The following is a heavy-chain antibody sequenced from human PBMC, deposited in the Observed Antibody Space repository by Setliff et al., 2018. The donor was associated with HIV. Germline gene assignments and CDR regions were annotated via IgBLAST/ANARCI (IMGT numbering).Heavy chain of an antibody. D-gene: IGHD3-10*01. CDR1: GYTFTSYG. CDR2: ISAYNGNT. J-gene: IGHJ6*03. Sequence: ASVKVSCKSSGYTFTSYGISWVRQAPGQGLEWMGWISAYNGNTNYAQKLQGRVTMTTDTSTSTAYMELRSLRSDDTAVYYCARVWFGTDYYYYMDVWGKGTTVTVSS. V-gene: IGHV1-18*01. CDR3: ARVWFGTDYYYYMDV.